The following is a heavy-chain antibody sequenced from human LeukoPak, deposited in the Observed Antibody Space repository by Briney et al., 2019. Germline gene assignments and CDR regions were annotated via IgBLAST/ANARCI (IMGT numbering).Heavy chain of an antibody. CDR1: GYTFTSYG. D-gene: IGHD3-10*01. CDR3: ARARVAVTMVRGVICDAFDI. J-gene: IGHJ3*02. Sequence: ASVKVSCKASGYTFTSYGISWVRQAPGQGLEWMGWISAYNGNTNYAQKLQGRVTMTTDTSTSTAYMELRSLRSDDTAVYYCARARVAVTMVRGVICDAFDIWGQGTMVTVSS. CDR2: ISAYNGNT. V-gene: IGHV1-18*01.